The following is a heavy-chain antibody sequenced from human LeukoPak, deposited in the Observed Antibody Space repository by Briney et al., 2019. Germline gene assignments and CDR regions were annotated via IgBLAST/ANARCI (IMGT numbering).Heavy chain of an antibody. Sequence: GGSLRLSCAASGFTFSSYAMSWVRQAPGKGLEWVAVIRYDGSNKYYADSVKGRFTISRDNSKNTVYLQMNSLRDGDTAVYYCARDRSLIYLDSWGQGTLVTVSS. D-gene: IGHD1-26*01. J-gene: IGHJ4*02. V-gene: IGHV3-33*08. CDR2: IRYDGSNK. CDR3: ARDRSLIYLDS. CDR1: GFTFSSYA.